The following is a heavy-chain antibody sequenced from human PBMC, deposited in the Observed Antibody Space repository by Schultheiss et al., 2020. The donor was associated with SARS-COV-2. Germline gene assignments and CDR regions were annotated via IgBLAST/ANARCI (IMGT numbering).Heavy chain of an antibody. J-gene: IGHJ5*02. CDR3: AGHEDDYDWFDP. CDR2: IDPSDSYT. D-gene: IGHD5-12*01. Sequence: KVSCKGSGYSFTTYWISWVRQMPGKGLEWMGRIDPSDSYTDYSPSFQGHVTISADKSISTAYLQWSSLKASDTAMYYCAGHEDDYDWFDPWGQGTLVTVSS. V-gene: IGHV5-10-1*01. CDR1: GYSFTTYW.